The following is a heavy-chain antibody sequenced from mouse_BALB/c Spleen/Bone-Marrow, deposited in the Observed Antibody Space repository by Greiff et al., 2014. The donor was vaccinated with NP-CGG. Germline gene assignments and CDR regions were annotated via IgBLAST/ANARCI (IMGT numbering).Heavy chain of an antibody. D-gene: IGHD2-3*01. CDR1: GFTFSSYG. J-gene: IGHJ3*01. V-gene: IGHV5-6*01. Sequence: EVNVVESGGDLVKPGGSLKLSCAASGFTFSSYGMSWVRQTPDKRLEWVATISSGVIYTYYSDSVKGRFTISRDNAKNTLYLQMSSLKSEDTAMYYCVRHYDGYWFAYWGQGTLVTVSA. CDR3: VRHYDGYWFAY. CDR2: ISSGVIYT.